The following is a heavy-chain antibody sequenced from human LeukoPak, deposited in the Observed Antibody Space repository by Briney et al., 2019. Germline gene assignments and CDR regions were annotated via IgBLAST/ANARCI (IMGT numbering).Heavy chain of an antibody. D-gene: IGHD5-18*01. CDR2: ISSSSSYI. V-gene: IGHV3-21*04. CDR1: GFTFSSSA. J-gene: IGHJ4*02. CDR3: ARGVYSYGPGGDY. Sequence: PGGSLRLSCAASGFTFSSSAMSWVRQAPGKGLEWVSSISSSSSYIYYADSVKGRFTISRDNAKNSLYLQMNSLRAEDTAVYYCARGVYSYGPGGDYWGQGTLVTVSS.